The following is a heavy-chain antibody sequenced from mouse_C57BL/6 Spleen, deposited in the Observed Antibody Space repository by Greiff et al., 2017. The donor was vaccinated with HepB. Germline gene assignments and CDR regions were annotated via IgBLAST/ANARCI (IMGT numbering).Heavy chain of an antibody. D-gene: IGHD1-1*01. CDR3: ARCGSSSDYAMDY. CDR1: GYAFSSSW. Sequence: QVQLQQSGPELVKPGASVKISCKASGYAFSSSWMNWVKQRPGKGLEWIGRIYPGDGDTNYNGKFKGKATLTADKSSSTAYMQLSSLTSEDSAVYFCARCGSSSDYAMDYWGQGTSVTVSS. J-gene: IGHJ4*01. V-gene: IGHV1-82*01. CDR2: IYPGDGDT.